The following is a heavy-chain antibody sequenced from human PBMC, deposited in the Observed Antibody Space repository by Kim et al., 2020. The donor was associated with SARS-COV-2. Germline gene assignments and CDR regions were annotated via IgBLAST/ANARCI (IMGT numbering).Heavy chain of an antibody. D-gene: IGHD1-1*01. CDR3: AKDMVGIWRWDYYYDGMYV. J-gene: IGHJ6*02. CDR2: ISGDGGST. Sequence: GGSLRLSCAASGFTFDGYAMHWVRQAPGKGLEWVSLISGDGGSTYYADSVKGRFTISRDNSKNSLYLQMNSLRTEDTALYYCAKDMVGIWRWDYYYDGMYVWGQGTTVTVSS. CDR1: GFTFDGYA. V-gene: IGHV3-43*02.